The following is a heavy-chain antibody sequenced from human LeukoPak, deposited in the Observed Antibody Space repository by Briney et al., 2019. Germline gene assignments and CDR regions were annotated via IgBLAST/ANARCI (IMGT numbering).Heavy chain of an antibody. J-gene: IGHJ4*02. CDR1: GGSFSGYY. CDR3: ASDSGYDEIDY. D-gene: IGHD5-12*01. CDR2: INHSGST. V-gene: IGHV4-34*01. Sequence: SETLSLTCAVYGGSFSGYYWSWIRQPPGKGLEWIGEINHSGSTNYNPSLKSRVTISVDTSKKQFSLKLSSVTAADTAVYYCASDSGYDEIDYWGQGTLVTVSS.